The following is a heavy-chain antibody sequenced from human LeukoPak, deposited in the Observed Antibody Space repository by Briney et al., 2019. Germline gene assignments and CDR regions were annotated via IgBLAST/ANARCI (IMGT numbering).Heavy chain of an antibody. CDR3: AVYIWGKYRHRDS. D-gene: IGHD3-16*02. J-gene: IGHJ4*02. Sequence: PGGSLRLSCAASGFTFSSYSMNWVRQAPGKGLEWVSYISSSSSTIYYADSVKGRFTISRDNAKNSLYLQMNSLRAEDTAVYYCAVYIWGKYRHRDSWGQGTLVTVSS. CDR2: ISSSSSTI. CDR1: GFTFSSYS. V-gene: IGHV3-48*01.